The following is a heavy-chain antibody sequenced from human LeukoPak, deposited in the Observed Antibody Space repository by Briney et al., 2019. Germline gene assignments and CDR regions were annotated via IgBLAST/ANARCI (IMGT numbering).Heavy chain of an antibody. Sequence: PGGSLRLSCAVSGFTLSDYGMNWVRQAPGKGLEWVSFSSYSSSHIYYADSVKGRFTISRDNAQNLLYLQMNSLRAEDTAVYYCARFTSGSGSNDYFDYWGQGTLVTVSS. J-gene: IGHJ4*02. CDR2: SSYSSSHI. V-gene: IGHV3-21*01. CDR1: GFTLSDYG. D-gene: IGHD3-10*01. CDR3: ARFTSGSGSNDYFDY.